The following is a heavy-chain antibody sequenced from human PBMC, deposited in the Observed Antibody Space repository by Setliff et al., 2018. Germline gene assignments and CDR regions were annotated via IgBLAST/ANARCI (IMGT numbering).Heavy chain of an antibody. D-gene: IGHD3-10*01. J-gene: IGHJ4*02. Sequence: ASVKVSCKASGYTFTRYGISWVRQAPGQGLEWMGWISTDIGKTNYAQKLQGRVALTTDTSTTTVYMELRSLTSDDTAVYYCVRDRYPGSASEHNSGGHWGQGTLVTVSS. CDR2: ISTDIGKT. CDR1: GYTFTRYG. CDR3: VRDRYPGSASEHNSGGH. V-gene: IGHV1-18*01.